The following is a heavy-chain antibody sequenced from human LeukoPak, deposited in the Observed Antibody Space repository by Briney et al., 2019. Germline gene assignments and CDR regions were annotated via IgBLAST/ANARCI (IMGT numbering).Heavy chain of an antibody. J-gene: IGHJ4*02. D-gene: IGHD3-22*01. Sequence: GGSLRLSCAASRFTFSIYSMIWVRQAPGKGLEWVSSISSSSSSIYYADSVKGRFTISRDNAKNSLYLQMNSLRAEDTAVYYCARASKYYYDSSGYPLDYWGQGTLVTVSS. CDR3: ARASKYYYDSSGYPLDY. CDR2: ISSSSSSI. V-gene: IGHV3-21*01. CDR1: RFTFSIYS.